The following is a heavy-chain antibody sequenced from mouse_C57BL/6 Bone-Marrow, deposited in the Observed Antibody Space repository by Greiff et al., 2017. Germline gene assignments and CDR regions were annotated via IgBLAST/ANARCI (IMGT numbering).Heavy chain of an antibody. CDR1: GYTFTSYW. CDR3: ARRTPIYYYGSSYENAMDY. V-gene: IGHV1-7*01. J-gene: IGHJ4*01. Sequence: QVQLKESGAELAKPGASVKLSCKASGYTFTSYWMHWVKQRPGQGLEWIGYINPSSGYTKYNQKFKDKATLTADKSSSTAYIQLSSLTYKDSAVYYCARRTPIYYYGSSYENAMDYWGQGTSVTVSS. D-gene: IGHD1-1*01. CDR2: INPSSGYT.